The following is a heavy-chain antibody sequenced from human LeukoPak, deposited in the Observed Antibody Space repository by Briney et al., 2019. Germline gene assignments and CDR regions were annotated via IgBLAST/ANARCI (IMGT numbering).Heavy chain of an antibody. V-gene: IGHV3-48*03. CDR3: VRADSSGWYFWFDS. Sequence: QPGGSLRLSCAASGFSLRSYAMNWVRQAPGKGLEWIAYIDNRGTTIHYGDSVKGRFTISRDNAKNSVFLQMNSLRAQDTAVYYCVRADSSGWYFWFDSWGQGTLVTVSS. J-gene: IGHJ5*01. CDR2: IDNRGTTI. D-gene: IGHD6-19*01. CDR1: GFSLRSYA.